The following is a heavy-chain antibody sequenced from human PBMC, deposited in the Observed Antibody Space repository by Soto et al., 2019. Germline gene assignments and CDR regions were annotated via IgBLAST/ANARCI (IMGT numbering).Heavy chain of an antibody. CDR2: INPSGGST. D-gene: IGHD3-3*01. CDR3: ARGLAFGVVYYYYGMDV. CDR1: GYTFTSYY. Sequence: VASVKVSCKASGYTFTSYYMHWVRQAPGQGLEWMGIINPSGGSTSYAQKFQGRVTMTRDTSTSTVYMELSSLRSEDTAVYYCARGLAFGVVYYYYGMDVWGQGTTVTVSS. V-gene: IGHV1-46*01. J-gene: IGHJ6*02.